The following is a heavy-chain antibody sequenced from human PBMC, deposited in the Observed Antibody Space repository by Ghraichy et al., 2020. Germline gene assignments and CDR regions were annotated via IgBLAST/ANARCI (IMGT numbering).Heavy chain of an antibody. V-gene: IGHV4-34*01. CDR2: INHSGST. Sequence: ESLNISCAVYGGSFSAYYWSWIRQPPGKGLEWIGEINHSGSTNYNPSLKSRVTISVDTSRNQFSLRLSSVTAADTAVYYCARRVVEMATIYNNYYYYYTDVWDKGTTVTVSS. D-gene: IGHD5-24*01. CDR3: ARRVVEMATIYNNYYYYYTDV. J-gene: IGHJ6*03. CDR1: GGSFSAYY.